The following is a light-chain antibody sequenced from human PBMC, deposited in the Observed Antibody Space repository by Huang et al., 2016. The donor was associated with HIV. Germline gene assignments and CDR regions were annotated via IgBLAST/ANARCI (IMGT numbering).Light chain of an antibody. CDR1: QDIGRW. Sequence: DIQMTQSPSSVSASVGDRVTISCRASQDIGRWGGWYQQKPGKAPKLLIYASSTLQSGVPSRFSGSGSGTEFTLTISSLQPEDFATYYCQQTNSFLQLTFGGGTKVEIK. CDR3: QQTNSFLQLT. J-gene: IGKJ4*01. CDR2: ASS. V-gene: IGKV1D-12*01.